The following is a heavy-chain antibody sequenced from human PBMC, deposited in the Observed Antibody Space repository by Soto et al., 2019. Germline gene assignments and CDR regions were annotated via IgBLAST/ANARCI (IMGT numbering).Heavy chain of an antibody. D-gene: IGHD3-16*01. CDR3: AGLVSNRFDA. CDR2: IDPSDSYT. Sequence: GESLKISCKVSGYSFTNNWITWVRQMPGKGLERMGRIDPSDSYTFYSPSFQGHVTFSVDKSINTAYVQWTGLTASDTAMYYCAGLVSNRFDAWGQGTLVTVSS. J-gene: IGHJ5*02. V-gene: IGHV5-10-1*01. CDR1: GYSFTNNW.